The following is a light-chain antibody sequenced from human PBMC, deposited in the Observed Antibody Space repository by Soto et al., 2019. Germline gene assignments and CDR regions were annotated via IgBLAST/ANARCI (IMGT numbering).Light chain of an antibody. Sequence: ETVLTQSPGTLSLSPGERATLSCRASQSVSNNYLDWYQQKPGQAPRLLIYGASNRATGIPDRFSGSGSGTDFTLTISRLEPEDFAVYYCQQYGSSGTFGQGTKVDIK. CDR1: QSVSNNY. V-gene: IGKV3-20*01. CDR2: GAS. J-gene: IGKJ1*01. CDR3: QQYGSSGT.